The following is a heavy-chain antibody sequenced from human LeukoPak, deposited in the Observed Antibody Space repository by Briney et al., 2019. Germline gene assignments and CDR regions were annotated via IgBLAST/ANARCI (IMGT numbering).Heavy chain of an antibody. CDR2: ISGSGGST. Sequence: GGSLRLSCAASGFTFSSYAMSWVRQAPGKELEWVSAISGSGGSTYYAGSVKGRFTISRDNSKNTLYLQMNSLRAEDTAVYYCAKDWYITGTTLLFDYWGQGTLVTVSS. CDR3: AKDWYITGTTLLFDY. CDR1: GFTFSSYA. V-gene: IGHV3-23*01. J-gene: IGHJ4*02. D-gene: IGHD1-20*01.